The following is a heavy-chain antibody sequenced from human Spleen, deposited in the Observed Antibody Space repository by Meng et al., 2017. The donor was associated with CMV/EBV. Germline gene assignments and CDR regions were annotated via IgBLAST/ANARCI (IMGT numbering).Heavy chain of an antibody. CDR3: ARARAYDLAVHY. CDR2: IHYSGST. Sequence: SETLSLTCTVSGGSISTGSYYWGWIRQPPGKGLEWIGSIHYSGSTYYNPSLKSRVTISVDTSKNQLSLKLTSVTAADTAVYYCARARAYDLAVHYWGQGTLVTVSS. CDR1: GGSISTGSYY. V-gene: IGHV4-39*07. D-gene: IGHD3-3*01. J-gene: IGHJ4*02.